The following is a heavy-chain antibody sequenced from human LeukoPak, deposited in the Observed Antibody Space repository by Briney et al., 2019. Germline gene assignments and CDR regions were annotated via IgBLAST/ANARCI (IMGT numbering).Heavy chain of an antibody. D-gene: IGHD3-22*01. J-gene: IGHJ3*02. Sequence: KPSETLSLTCTVSGGSVSSGSYYWSWIRQPPGKGLEWIGYIYYSGSTNYNPSLKSRVTISVDTSKNQFPLKLSSVTAADTAVYYCAMAYYYDSSGYYGTDAFDIWGQGTMVTVSS. CDR3: AMAYYYDSSGYYGTDAFDI. CDR2: IYYSGST. V-gene: IGHV4-61*01. CDR1: GGSVSSGSYY.